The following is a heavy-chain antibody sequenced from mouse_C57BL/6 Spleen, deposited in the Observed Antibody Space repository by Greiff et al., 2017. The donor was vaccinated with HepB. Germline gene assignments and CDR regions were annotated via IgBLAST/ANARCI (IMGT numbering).Heavy chain of an antibody. V-gene: IGHV3-6*01. Sequence: VQLKESGPGLVKPSQSLSLTCSVTGYSITSGYYWNWIRQFPGNKLEWMGYISYDGSNNYNPSLKNRISITRDTSKNQFFLKLNSVTTEDTATYYCARDHYAMDYWGQGTSVTVSS. CDR1: GYSITSGYY. CDR2: ISYDGSN. CDR3: ARDHYAMDY. J-gene: IGHJ4*01.